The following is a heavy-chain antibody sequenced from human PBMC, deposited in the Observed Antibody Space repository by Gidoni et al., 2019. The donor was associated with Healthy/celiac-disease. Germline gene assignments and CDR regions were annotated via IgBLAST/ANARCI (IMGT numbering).Heavy chain of an antibody. CDR2: ISSSSATI. Sequence: VQLVESGGGLVQPGGSLRLSCAASGFTFSSYSVNWVRQAPGKGLEWVSYISSSSATIYYADSVKGRFTISRDNAKNSLYLQMNSLRDEDTAVYYCARDRLTTVTTFFSVWGQGTTVTVSS. J-gene: IGHJ6*02. CDR3: ARDRLTTVTTFFSV. CDR1: GFTFSSYS. V-gene: IGHV3-48*02. D-gene: IGHD4-17*01.